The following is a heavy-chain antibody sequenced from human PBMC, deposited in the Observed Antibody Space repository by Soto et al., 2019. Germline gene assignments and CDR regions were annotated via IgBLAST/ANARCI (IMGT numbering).Heavy chain of an antibody. Sequence: ASVKVSCKASGGTFSSYTINWVRQAPGQGLEWMGRIIPILGIANYAQKFQGRVTITADKSTSTAYMELSSLRSEDTAVYYCARDSLYCGGGSCYSEHYFDYWGQGTLVTVSS. D-gene: IGHD2-15*01. CDR3: ARDSLYCGGGSCYSEHYFDY. CDR2: IIPILGIA. CDR1: GGTFSSYT. J-gene: IGHJ4*02. V-gene: IGHV1-69*02.